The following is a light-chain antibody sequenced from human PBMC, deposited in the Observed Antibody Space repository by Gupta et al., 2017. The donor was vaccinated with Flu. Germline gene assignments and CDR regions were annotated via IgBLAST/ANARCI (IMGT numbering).Light chain of an antibody. CDR2: GAS. CDR3: QQYDDWPPLT. Sequence: EIVMTQSPATLSVSPGERATLSCRASQSVSSNLVWYQQKPGQAPRLLIYGASSRAPGIPARFSGGGSGTEFTLTISSLQSEDFAVYYCQQYDDWPPLTFGGGTKVEIK. J-gene: IGKJ4*01. CDR1: QSVSSN. V-gene: IGKV3-15*01.